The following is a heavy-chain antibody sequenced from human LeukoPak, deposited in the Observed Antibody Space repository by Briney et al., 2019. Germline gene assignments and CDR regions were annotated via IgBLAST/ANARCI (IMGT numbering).Heavy chain of an antibody. D-gene: IGHD3-10*01. V-gene: IGHV4-61*01. CDR2: IYYSGST. CDR1: GGSVSSGSYY. J-gene: IGHJ4*02. Sequence: SETLSLTCTVSGGSVSSGSYYWSWIRQPPGKGLEWIGYIYYSGSTNYNPSLKSRVTISVDTSKNQFSLKLSSVTAADTAVYYCARDNYYGSGSYPYWGQGTLVTISS. CDR3: ARDNYYGSGSYPY.